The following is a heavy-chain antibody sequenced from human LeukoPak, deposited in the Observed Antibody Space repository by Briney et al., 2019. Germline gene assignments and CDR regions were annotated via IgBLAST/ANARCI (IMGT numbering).Heavy chain of an antibody. J-gene: IGHJ3*02. CDR3: AVDPGYSSSDLAFDI. D-gene: IGHD6-13*01. CDR1: GFTFSSYG. Sequence: GRSLRLSCAASGFTFSSYGMHWVRQAPGKGLEWVAVISYDGSNKYYADSVKGRFTISRDNAKNSLYLQMNSLRAEDTAVYYCAVDPGYSSSDLAFDIWGQGTMVTVSS. CDR2: ISYDGSNK. V-gene: IGHV3-30*03.